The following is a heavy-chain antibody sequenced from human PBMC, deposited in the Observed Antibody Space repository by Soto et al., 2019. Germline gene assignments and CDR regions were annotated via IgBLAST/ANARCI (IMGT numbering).Heavy chain of an antibody. V-gene: IGHV3-30*18. Sequence: QVQLVESGGGVVQPGRSLRLSCAASGFTFSSYGMHWVRQAPGKGLEWVAVISYDGSNEYYADSVKGRFTISRDNSKNKLYLQMNSLRAEDTAVYYCAKTGTSWSLPMFDYWGQGTLVTVSS. CDR3: AKTGTSWSLPMFDY. D-gene: IGHD3-10*01. CDR2: ISYDGSNE. CDR1: GFTFSSYG. J-gene: IGHJ4*02.